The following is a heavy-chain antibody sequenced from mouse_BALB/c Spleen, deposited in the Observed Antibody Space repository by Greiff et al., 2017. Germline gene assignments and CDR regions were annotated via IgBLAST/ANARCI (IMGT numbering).Heavy chain of an antibody. Sequence: DVKLVESGPGLVKPSQSLSLTCTVTGYSITSDYAWNWIRQFPGNKLEWMGYISYSGSTSYNPSLKSRISITRDTSKNQFFLQLNSVTTEDTATYYCARETTGYYFDYWGQGTTLTVSS. J-gene: IGHJ2*01. D-gene: IGHD1-1*01. CDR3: ARETTGYYFDY. CDR2: ISYSGST. V-gene: IGHV3-2*02. CDR1: GYSITSDYA.